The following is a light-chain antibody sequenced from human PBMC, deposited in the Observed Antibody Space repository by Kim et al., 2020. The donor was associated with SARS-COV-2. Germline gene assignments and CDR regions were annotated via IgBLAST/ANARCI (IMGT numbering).Light chain of an antibody. CDR2: EAF. CDR1: QSVGSSL. V-gene: IGKV3-20*01. Sequence: EIVLTQSPGTLSLSPGERATLSCRASQSVGSSLLAWYQQKPGQAPRLLSYEAFKRVAGIPDRFSGSGSGTDFTLTISRPEPEDFAMYYCQQYGSTPYTFGQGTKLEI. CDR3: QQYGSTPYT. J-gene: IGKJ2*01.